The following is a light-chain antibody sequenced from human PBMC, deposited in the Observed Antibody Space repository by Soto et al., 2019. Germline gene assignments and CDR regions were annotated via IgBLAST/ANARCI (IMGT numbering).Light chain of an antibody. J-gene: IGKJ1*01. CDR2: AAS. V-gene: IGKV1-39*01. CDR3: QQSYSTPRT. CDR1: QSISSY. Sequence: DIQMTQSPSSLSASVGDRVTITCRASQSISSYLNWYQQKPGKAHKLLIYAASSLQSGVPSTFSGSGSGTDFTLTISSLQPEDFATYYCQQSYSTPRTFGQGTKVDIK.